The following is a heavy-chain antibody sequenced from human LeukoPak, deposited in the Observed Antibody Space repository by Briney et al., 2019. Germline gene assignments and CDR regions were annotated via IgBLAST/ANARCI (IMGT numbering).Heavy chain of an antibody. CDR1: GFTFSSYT. CDR2: ISYDGIKK. J-gene: IGHJ6*02. Sequence: PGGSLRLSCAASGFTFSSYTMHWVRQAPGKGLEWVAVISYDGIKKYYADSVKGRFTISRDNSKNTLYLQMNSLRADDTAVYYCARDLGLDVVVVPAAIHRNDYYYYGMDVWGQGTTVTVSS. CDR3: ARDLGLDVVVVPAAIHRNDYYYYGMDV. V-gene: IGHV3-30*04. D-gene: IGHD2-2*01.